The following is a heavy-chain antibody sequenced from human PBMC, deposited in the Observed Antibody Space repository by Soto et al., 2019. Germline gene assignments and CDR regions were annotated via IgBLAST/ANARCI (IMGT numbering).Heavy chain of an antibody. CDR3: ASRGPQYSYGYVLGY. V-gene: IGHV1-8*01. CDR1: GYTFTSYD. Sequence: QVQLVQSGAEVKKPGASVKVSCKASGYTFTSYDINWVRQATGQGLEWMGWMNPNSGNTDYAQKFQGRVTRSMNNSISTAYMEPSSLRSEDTAVYYCASRGPQYSYGYVLGYWGQGPVVTVSS. J-gene: IGHJ4*02. CDR2: MNPNSGNT. D-gene: IGHD5-18*01.